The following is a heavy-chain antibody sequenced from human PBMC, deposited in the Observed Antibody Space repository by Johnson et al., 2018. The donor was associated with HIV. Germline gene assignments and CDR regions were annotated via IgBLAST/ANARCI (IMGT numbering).Heavy chain of an antibody. Sequence: QVQLVESGGGVVQPGGSLRLSCAASGFTFSSYGMHWVRQAPGKGLEWVAVISYDGSNQYYADSVKGRFTISRDNSKNTLYLQMNSLRAEDTAVYYCANPPLWTGDQTAFDIWGQGTMVTVSS. D-gene: IGHD3/OR15-3a*01. J-gene: IGHJ3*02. CDR2: ISYDGSNQ. CDR3: ANPPLWTGDQTAFDI. V-gene: IGHV3-30*19. CDR1: GFTFSSYG.